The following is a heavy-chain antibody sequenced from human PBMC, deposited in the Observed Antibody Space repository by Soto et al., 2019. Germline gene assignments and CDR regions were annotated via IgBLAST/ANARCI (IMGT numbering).Heavy chain of an antibody. CDR1: GGTLSSYT. J-gene: IGHJ4*02. CDR3: ARDKGYCSDTSCTDFDY. D-gene: IGHD2-15*01. CDR2: VIPNLGVT. Sequence: QVQLVQSGAEVKKPGSSVKVSCKASGGTLSSYTFSWVRQAPGQGLEWMGRVIPNLGVTNYAKKFQGRCTIVEDTSTSTAYMELNSLRYEDTAVYYCARDKGYCSDTSCTDFDYWGQGTLVTVSS. V-gene: IGHV1-69*08.